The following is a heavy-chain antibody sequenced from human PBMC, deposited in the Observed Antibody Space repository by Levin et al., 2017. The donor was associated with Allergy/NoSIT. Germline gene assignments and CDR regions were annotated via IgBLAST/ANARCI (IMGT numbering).Heavy chain of an antibody. V-gene: IGHV3-23*01. J-gene: IGHJ4*02. D-gene: IGHD3-10*01. CDR3: AKGDGSGRIPILFDY. CDR2: ISGSGGST. Sequence: PGGSLRLSCAASGFTFSSYAMSWVRQAPGKGLEWVSAISGSGGSTYYADSVKGRFTISRDNSKNTLYLQMNSLRAEDTAVYYCAKGDGSGRIPILFDYWGQGTLVTVSS. CDR1: GFTFSSYA.